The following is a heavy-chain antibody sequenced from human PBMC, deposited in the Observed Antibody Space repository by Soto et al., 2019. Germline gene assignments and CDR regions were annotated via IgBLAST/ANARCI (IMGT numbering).Heavy chain of an antibody. V-gene: IGHV5-51*01. CDR3: ARTSWNDGYYYHGMDV. J-gene: IGHJ6*02. D-gene: IGHD1-1*01. CDR2: IYPGDSET. Sequence: PGESLKISCKGSGYSFTSYWIGWVRQMPGKGLEWMGIIYPGDSETRYSPSFQGQVTISADKSTRTAYLQWSSLKASDTAIYYCARTSWNDGYYYHGMDVWGQGTAVTVS. CDR1: GYSFTSYW.